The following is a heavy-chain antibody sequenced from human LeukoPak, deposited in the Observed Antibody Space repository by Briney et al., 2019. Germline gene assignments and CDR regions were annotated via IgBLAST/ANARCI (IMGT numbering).Heavy chain of an antibody. Sequence: SETLSLTCTVSGGSICSGDYYWSWIRQPPGKGLEWIGYIYYSGSTYYKPSLKSRLTISVDTSKNQFSLKLSSVTAADTAVYYCARGGSGNSGWAAFDIWGQGTMVTVSS. CDR1: GGSICSGDYY. D-gene: IGHD2-15*01. CDR3: ARGGSGNSGWAAFDI. V-gene: IGHV4-30-4*01. CDR2: IYYSGST. J-gene: IGHJ3*02.